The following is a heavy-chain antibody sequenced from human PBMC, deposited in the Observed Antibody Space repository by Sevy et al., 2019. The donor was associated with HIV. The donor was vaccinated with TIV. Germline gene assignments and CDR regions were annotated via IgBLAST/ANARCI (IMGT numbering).Heavy chain of an antibody. V-gene: IGHV4-39*01. Sequence: SETLSLTCTVSGGSISSSSYYWGWIRQPPGKGLEWIGSFYYSGTTYYNPSLKSRVTISVDTSKNQLSLRLSSVTAADTAVYYCARRNFSLYYAMDVWGQGTTVTVSS. CDR3: ARRNFSLYYAMDV. J-gene: IGHJ6*02. CDR2: FYYSGTT. CDR1: GGSISSSSYY.